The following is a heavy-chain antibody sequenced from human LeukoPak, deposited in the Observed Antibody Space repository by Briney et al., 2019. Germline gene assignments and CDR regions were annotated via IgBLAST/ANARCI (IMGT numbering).Heavy chain of an antibody. CDR2: ISSSSTYI. V-gene: IGHV3-21*01. CDR3: ARDRVVSGRFGEVAS. Sequence: GGSLRLSCAASGFTFTSESMNWVRQAPGKGLEWVSFISSSSTYIYYADSVKGRFTISRDDAKNSLYLQMSSLRADDTAVYYCARDRVVSGRFGEVASWGQGTLVTVSS. D-gene: IGHD3-10*01. J-gene: IGHJ5*01. CDR1: GFTFTSES.